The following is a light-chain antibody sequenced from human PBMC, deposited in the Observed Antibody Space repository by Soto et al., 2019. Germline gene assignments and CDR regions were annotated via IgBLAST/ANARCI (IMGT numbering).Light chain of an antibody. CDR3: AAWDDSLTGLYV. Sequence: QSVLTQPPSASGTPGQRVTISCSGSSSNIGSNAVNWYQQVPGTAPKLLIYSDDQRPSGVPDRFSGSTSGTSASLAISGLQSEDEADYYCAAWDDSLTGLYVFGTGTKVTVL. J-gene: IGLJ1*01. V-gene: IGLV1-44*01. CDR1: SSNIGSNA. CDR2: SDD.